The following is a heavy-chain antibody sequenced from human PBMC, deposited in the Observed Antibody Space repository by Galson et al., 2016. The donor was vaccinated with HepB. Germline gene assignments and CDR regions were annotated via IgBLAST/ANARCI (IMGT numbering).Heavy chain of an antibody. CDR2: VGGTGYNT. Sequence: SLRLSCAASGFIFSDYSMSWVRQAPGRGLQWVSAVGGTGYNTYYADSVTGRFTIPRDNSKNTVYLQMNSRRAEDTAVYYCAGYCRGGSCSGHGSFDYWSQGTLVTVSS. CDR3: AGYCRGGSCSGHGSFDY. J-gene: IGHJ4*02. CDR1: GFIFSDYS. D-gene: IGHD2-15*01. V-gene: IGHV3-23*01.